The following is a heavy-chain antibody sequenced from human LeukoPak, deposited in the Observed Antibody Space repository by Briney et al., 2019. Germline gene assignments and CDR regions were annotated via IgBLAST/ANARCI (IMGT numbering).Heavy chain of an antibody. CDR3: ARDGDSSGYYVNFDY. CDR2: INSDGSST. V-gene: IGHV3-74*01. Sequence: GGSLRLSCAASGFTFSSYWMHWVRQSPGKGLVWVSRINSDGSSTSYADSVKGRVTISRDDAKNTLYVQMNSLRAEDTAVYDCARDGDSSGYYVNFDYWGEGSLVTVSS. D-gene: IGHD3-22*01. CDR1: GFTFSSYW. J-gene: IGHJ4*02.